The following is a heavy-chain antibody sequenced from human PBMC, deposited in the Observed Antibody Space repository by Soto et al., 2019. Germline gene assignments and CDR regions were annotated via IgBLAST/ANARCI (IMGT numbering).Heavy chain of an antibody. V-gene: IGHV4-39*01. CDR3: ARQVRYSSSSWYFDL. Sequence: SETLSLTCTVSGGSISSSSYYWGWIRQPPGKGLEWIGSIYYSGSTYYNPSLKSRVTISVDTSKNQFSLKLSSVTAADTAVYYCARQVRYSSSSWYFDLWGRGTLVTVSS. D-gene: IGHD6-6*01. CDR2: IYYSGST. CDR1: GGSISSSSYY. J-gene: IGHJ2*01.